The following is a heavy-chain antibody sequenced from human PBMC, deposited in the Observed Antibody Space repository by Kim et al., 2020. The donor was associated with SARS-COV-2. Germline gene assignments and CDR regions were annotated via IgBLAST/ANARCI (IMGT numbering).Heavy chain of an antibody. CDR1: GYTLTELS. J-gene: IGHJ6*01. Sequence: ASVKVSCKVSGYTLTELSMHWVRQAPGKGLEWMGGFDPEDGETIYAQKFQGRVTMTEDTSTDTAYMELSSLRSEDTAVYYCAIAPIAAAGTNYYYGMDVWGQGATGTVSS. CDR2: FDPEDGET. D-gene: IGHD6-13*01. V-gene: IGHV1-24*01. CDR3: AIAPIAAAGTNYYYGMDV.